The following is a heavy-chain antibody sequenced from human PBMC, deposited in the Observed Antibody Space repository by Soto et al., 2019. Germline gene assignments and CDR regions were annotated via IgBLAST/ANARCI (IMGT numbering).Heavy chain of an antibody. D-gene: IGHD2-15*01. CDR3: SRDGCSGSNCLNWFDP. V-gene: IGHV3-48*01. J-gene: IGHJ5*02. CDR2: ISSSSTTK. Sequence: GGSLRLSCAASGFTFSSYSMNWARQAPGKGLEWVSYISSSSTTKYYADSVKGRFTISGDNAKNSLYLQMNSLRAEDTVVYYFSRDGCSGSNCLNWFDPWGQGTLVTVSS. CDR1: GFTFSSYS.